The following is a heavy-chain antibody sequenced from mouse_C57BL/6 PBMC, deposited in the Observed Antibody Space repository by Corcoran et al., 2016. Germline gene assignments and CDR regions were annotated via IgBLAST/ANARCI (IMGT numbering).Heavy chain of an antibody. CDR1: GYSITSGYY. CDR2: ISYDGSN. V-gene: IGHV3-6*01. J-gene: IGHJ1*03. CDR3: ARDRGNGSIWYFDV. Sequence: DVQLQESGPGLVKPSQSLSLTCSVTGYSITSGYYWNWIRQFPGNKLEWMGYISYDGSNNYNPSLKNRISITRDTSKNQFFLKLNSVTTEDTATYYCARDRGNGSIWYFDVWGTGTTVTVSS. D-gene: IGHD1-1*01.